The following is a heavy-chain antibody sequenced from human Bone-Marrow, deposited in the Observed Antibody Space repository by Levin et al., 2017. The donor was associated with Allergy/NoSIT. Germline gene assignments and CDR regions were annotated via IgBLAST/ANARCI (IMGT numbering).Heavy chain of an antibody. Sequence: GGSLRLSCAASGFTFSSYWMSWVRQAPGKGLEWVANIKQDGSEKYYVDSVKGRFTISRDNAKNSLYLQMNSLRAEDTAVYYCVLLGELSSIDYWGQGTLVTVSS. CDR3: VLLGELSSIDY. CDR2: IKQDGSEK. CDR1: GFTFSSYW. D-gene: IGHD3-16*02. J-gene: IGHJ4*02. V-gene: IGHV3-7*01.